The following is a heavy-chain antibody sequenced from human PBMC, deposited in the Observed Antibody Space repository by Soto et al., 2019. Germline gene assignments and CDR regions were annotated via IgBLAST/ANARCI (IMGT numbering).Heavy chain of an antibody. J-gene: IGHJ6*02. V-gene: IGHV5-51*01. CDR2: IYPGDSDT. Sequence: GESLKISCKGSGYSFTSYWIGWVRQMPGKGLEWMGIIYPGDSDTRYSPSFQGQVTISADKSISTAYLQRSSLKASDTAMYYCARSFFNWHYGHGLDVWGQGTTVTVSS. CDR3: ARSFFNWHYGHGLDV. D-gene: IGHD1-7*01. CDR1: GYSFTSYW.